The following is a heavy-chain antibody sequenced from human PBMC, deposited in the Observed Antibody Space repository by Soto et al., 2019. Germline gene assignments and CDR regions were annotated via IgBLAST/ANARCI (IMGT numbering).Heavy chain of an antibody. D-gene: IGHD6-13*01. CDR3: AREPSAAAASGAFDI. CDR1: GYSFTGYS. V-gene: IGHV1-69*04. J-gene: IGHJ3*02. Sequence: SVKVSCKASGYSFTGYSMHWVRQAPGQGLEWMGRIIPILGITNYAQKFQGRVTMTADNSTSTAYMELRSLRSEDTAVYYCAREPSAAAASGAFDIWGQGTRSPSPQ. CDR2: IIPILGIT.